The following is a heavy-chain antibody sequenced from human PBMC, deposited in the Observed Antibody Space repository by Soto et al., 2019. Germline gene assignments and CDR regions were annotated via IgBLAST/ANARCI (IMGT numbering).Heavy chain of an antibody. D-gene: IGHD2-15*01. CDR1: GGSISSGGYY. J-gene: IGHJ6*02. V-gene: IGHV4-31*03. CDR3: ARDRAPYCSGGSCYPGMDV. CDR2: IYYSGST. Sequence: QVQLQESGPGLVKPSQTLSRTCTVSGGSISSGGYYWSWIRQHPGKGLEWIGYIYYSGSTYYNPSLKSRVTISVDTSKNQFSLKLSSVTAADTAVYYCARDRAPYCSGGSCYPGMDVWGQGTTVTVSS.